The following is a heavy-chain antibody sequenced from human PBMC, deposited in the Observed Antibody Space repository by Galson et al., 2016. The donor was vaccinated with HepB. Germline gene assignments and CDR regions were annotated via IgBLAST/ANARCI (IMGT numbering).Heavy chain of an antibody. D-gene: IGHD3-16*01. Sequence: SLRLSCAASGFTSSSYWMSWVRQPPGKGLEWVAMINQDGSENYYVDSVKGRFTISRDNAKNSLFLQMNSLRAEDTAIYYCARVGPPPEPYPSHWGGMDVWGQGTTGTVSS. CDR3: ARVGPPPEPYPSHWGGMDV. CDR1: GFTSSSYW. CDR2: INQDGSEN. V-gene: IGHV3-7*03. J-gene: IGHJ6*02.